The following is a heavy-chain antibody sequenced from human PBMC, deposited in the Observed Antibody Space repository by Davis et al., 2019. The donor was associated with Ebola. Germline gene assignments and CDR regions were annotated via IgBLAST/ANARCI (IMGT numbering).Heavy chain of an antibody. J-gene: IGHJ4*02. D-gene: IGHD6-19*01. CDR1: GFTFSSYA. CDR3: AKKGSGWYPSFWDY. Sequence: PGGSLRLSCAASGFTFSSYAMHWVRQAPGKGLEWVAVISYDGSNKYYADSVKGRFTISRDNSKNTLYLQMNSLRAEDTAVYYWAKKGSGWYPSFWDYWGQGTLVTVSS. V-gene: IGHV3-30-3*02. CDR2: ISYDGSNK.